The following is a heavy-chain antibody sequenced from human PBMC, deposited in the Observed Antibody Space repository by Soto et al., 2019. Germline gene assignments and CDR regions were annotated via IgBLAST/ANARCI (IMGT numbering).Heavy chain of an antibody. V-gene: IGHV3-7*01. J-gene: IGHJ3*02. D-gene: IGHD3-3*01. CDR1: GVILSSYW. Sequence: EVQLVESGGGFVQPGGSLRLSCVGSGVILSSYWMSWVRQAPGKGLEWVATIKPDGSGKYYVDSVKGRFTISRDNAKNSLYLPMNSLRAEETAVYYCTSTIEYDVWSGYYGVYIWGQGTRVPVSS. CDR3: TSTIEYDVWSGYYGVYI. CDR2: IKPDGSGK.